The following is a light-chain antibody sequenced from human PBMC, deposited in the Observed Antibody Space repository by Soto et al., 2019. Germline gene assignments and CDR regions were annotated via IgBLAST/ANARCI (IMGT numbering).Light chain of an antibody. Sequence: QSVPTQPASVSVSPGQSITISCPGTSSDVGSYNLVSWYQQHPGKAPKLMIYEGSKRPSGVSNRFSGSKPGNTASLTISGFQAEDEADYYCCSYAGSSTSYGFGTGTKVTVL. CDR1: SSDVGSYNL. V-gene: IGLV2-23*01. CDR2: EGS. CDR3: CSYAGSSTSYG. J-gene: IGLJ1*01.